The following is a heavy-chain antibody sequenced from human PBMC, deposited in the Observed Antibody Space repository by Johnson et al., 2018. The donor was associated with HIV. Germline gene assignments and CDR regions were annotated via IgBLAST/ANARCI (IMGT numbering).Heavy chain of an antibody. J-gene: IGHJ3*01. D-gene: IGHD3-9*01. CDR1: GITVGTNY. Sequence: VQLVESGGGLVQPGGSLRLSCAASGITVGTNYMSWVRQAPGKGLEWVSVIFRVGDVYYADSVKGRFTISRDNSKNMVYLQMNSLRPEDTAVYYCARDGRDLVTRGSFDVWGQGTVVTVSS. CDR2: IFRVGDV. V-gene: IGHV3-66*02. CDR3: ARDGRDLVTRGSFDV.